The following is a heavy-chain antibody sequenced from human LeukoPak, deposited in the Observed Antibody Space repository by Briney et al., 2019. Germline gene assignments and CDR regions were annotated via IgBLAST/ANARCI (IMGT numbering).Heavy chain of an antibody. Sequence: PSETLSLTCTVSGGSISSDTCYWSWLRQPAGQGLEWIGRMYNSGSTNYNPSLKSRVSISVDTSNNQFSLRLSSVTASDTAVYYCVRERTIVGGADIWGQGTKVTVSS. V-gene: IGHV4-61*02. D-gene: IGHD2-21*01. CDR2: MYNSGST. CDR1: GGSISSDTCY. J-gene: IGHJ3*02. CDR3: VRERTIVGGADI.